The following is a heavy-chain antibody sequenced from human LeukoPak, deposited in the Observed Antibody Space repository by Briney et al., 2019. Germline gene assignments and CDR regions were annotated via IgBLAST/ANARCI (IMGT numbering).Heavy chain of an antibody. Sequence: ASVKVSCKASGYNFVHFDINWVRQAPGQGLEWMAWMIPKSGKTANAQKFEGRLTLTRDISTRTAYMELNNLTSEDTALYYCVRGLEIDEQLVGGLDPWGRGTLVTVSS. V-gene: IGHV1-8*01. CDR3: VRGLEIDEQLVGGLDP. CDR2: MIPKSGKT. J-gene: IGHJ5*02. CDR1: GYNFVHFD. D-gene: IGHD1-1*01.